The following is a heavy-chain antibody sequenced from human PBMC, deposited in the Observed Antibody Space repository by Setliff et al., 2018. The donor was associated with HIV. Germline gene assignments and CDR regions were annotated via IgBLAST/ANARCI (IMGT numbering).Heavy chain of an antibody. V-gene: IGHV5-51*01. CDR3: GRSGKSGELYAY. CDR1: GYSFTNFW. CDR2: IYPIDSDT. D-gene: IGHD2-8*01. J-gene: IGHJ4*02. Sequence: PGESLKISCKGSGYSFTNFWVGWVRQMPGKGIEWMGIIYPIDSDTKYSPSFWGRVTISVDKSLNTAYLHWNSLKPADTAMYFCGRSGKSGELYAYWCQGTLVTVSA.